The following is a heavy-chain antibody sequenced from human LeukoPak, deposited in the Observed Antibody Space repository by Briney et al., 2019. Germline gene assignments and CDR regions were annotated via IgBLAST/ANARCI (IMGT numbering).Heavy chain of an antibody. Sequence: GASVKVSCKASGYTFTSYDINWVRQATGQGLEWMGWMNPNSGNTGYAQKFQGRVTMTRNTSISTAYMELSSLRSEDTAVYYCARGGGNDGIYYYYYMDVWGKGTTVTVSS. J-gene: IGHJ6*03. CDR3: ARGGGNDGIYYYYYMDV. CDR1: GYTFTSYD. D-gene: IGHD1-1*01. V-gene: IGHV1-8*01. CDR2: MNPNSGNT.